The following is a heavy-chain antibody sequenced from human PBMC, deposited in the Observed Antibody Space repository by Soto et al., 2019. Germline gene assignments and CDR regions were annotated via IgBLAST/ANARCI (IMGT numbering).Heavy chain of an antibody. D-gene: IGHD2-8*01. CDR2: IFYSGST. Sequence: QVQLQESGPGLVNPSGTLSLTCAVSGGSLSSSSWWSWVRQPPGKTLEWLGEIFYSGSTKYNPSLNSRVTISADQSKNDFSLRLSSVTAADTAVYYCVHHGGVPYYHDFWGQVMLVTVSS. CDR1: GGSLSSSSW. V-gene: IGHV4-4*02. CDR3: VHHGGVPYYHDF. J-gene: IGHJ4*02.